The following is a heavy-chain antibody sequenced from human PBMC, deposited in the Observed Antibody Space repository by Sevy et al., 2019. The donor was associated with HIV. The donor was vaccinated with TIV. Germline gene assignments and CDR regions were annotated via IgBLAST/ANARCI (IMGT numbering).Heavy chain of an antibody. Sequence: GGSPRLSCAASGFTFSSYSMNWVRQAPGKGLEWVSSISSSSSYIYYADSVKGRFTISRDNAKNSLYLQMNSLRAEDTAVYYCARESPTYYYYYYMDVWGKGTTVTVSS. CDR3: ARESPTYYYYYYMDV. J-gene: IGHJ6*03. CDR2: ISSSSSYI. V-gene: IGHV3-21*01. CDR1: GFTFSSYS.